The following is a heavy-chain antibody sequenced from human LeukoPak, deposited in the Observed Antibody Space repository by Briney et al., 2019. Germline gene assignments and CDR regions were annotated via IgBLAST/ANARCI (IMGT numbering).Heavy chain of an antibody. V-gene: IGHV4-61*03. CDR2: IFYSGSA. CDR3: ATYYVGVGGRGH. Sequence: PSETLSLTCTVSGDSVSSDNYYWSWIRQPPGKGLEWIGYIFYSGSANYNPSLQSRVTISIDTSKNHFTLSLNSVTAADTAVYYCATYYVGVGGRGHWGPGTLVTVSS. D-gene: IGHD2-21*01. J-gene: IGHJ4*02. CDR1: GDSVSSDNYY.